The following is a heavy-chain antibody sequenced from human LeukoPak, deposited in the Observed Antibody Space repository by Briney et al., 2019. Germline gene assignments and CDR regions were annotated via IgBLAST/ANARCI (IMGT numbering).Heavy chain of an antibody. Sequence: GGSLRLSCAASGFSFGNHAMNWVRQAPGKGLEWVSYISSSGSTIYYADSVKGRFTISRDNAKNSLYLQMNSLRAEDTAVYYCAELGITMIGGVWGKGTTVTISS. CDR2: ISSSGSTI. D-gene: IGHD3-10*02. V-gene: IGHV3-48*03. CDR3: AELGITMIGGV. J-gene: IGHJ6*04. CDR1: GFSFGNHA.